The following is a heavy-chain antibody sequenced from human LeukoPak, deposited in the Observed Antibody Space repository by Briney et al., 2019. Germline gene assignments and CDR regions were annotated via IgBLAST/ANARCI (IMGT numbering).Heavy chain of an antibody. D-gene: IGHD3-22*01. Sequence: GRSLRLPCAASGFTFSSYGMHWVRQAPGKGLEWVAVISYDGSNKYYADSVKGRFTISRDNSKNTLYLQMNSLRAEDTAVYYCAKDPSFNYYDSSGYIDYWGQGTLVTVSS. CDR3: AKDPSFNYYDSSGYIDY. V-gene: IGHV3-30*18. J-gene: IGHJ4*02. CDR1: GFTFSSYG. CDR2: ISYDGSNK.